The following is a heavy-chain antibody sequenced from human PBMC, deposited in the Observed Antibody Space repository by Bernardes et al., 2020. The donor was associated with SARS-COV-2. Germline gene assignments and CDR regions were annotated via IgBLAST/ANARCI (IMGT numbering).Heavy chain of an antibody. J-gene: IGHJ4*02. CDR3: VRLASIAARPFPLEV. Sequence: GESLKISCKGSGYSFTSYWIGWVRQMPGKGLEWMGIIYPGDSDTRYSPSFQGQVTISADKSISTAYLQWSSLKASDTAMYYCVRLASIAARPFPLEVWGQGTLVTVSS. CDR2: IYPGDSDT. V-gene: IGHV5-51*01. CDR1: GYSFTSYW. D-gene: IGHD6-6*01.